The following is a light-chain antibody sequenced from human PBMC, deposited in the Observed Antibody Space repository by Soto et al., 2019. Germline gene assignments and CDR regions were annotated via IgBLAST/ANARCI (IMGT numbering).Light chain of an antibody. J-gene: IGKJ5*01. Sequence: EIVMTQSPATLSVSPGERATLSCRASQSVNSNLAWYQQKPGQAPRLLIYGASTRATGIPARFSGSGSGTEFTLTISSLQSEDFAVYYCQQYNNWLITFGQGTRREIK. V-gene: IGKV3-15*01. CDR2: GAS. CDR3: QQYNNWLIT. CDR1: QSVNSN.